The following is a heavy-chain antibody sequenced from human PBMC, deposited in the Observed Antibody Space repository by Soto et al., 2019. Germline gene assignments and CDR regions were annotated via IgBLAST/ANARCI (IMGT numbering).Heavy chain of an antibody. Sequence: GGSLRLSCAASGFTFSNYAMNWVRQALGKGLEWVSTVTKDGGNTYFADSVKGRFTISRDNSKSTLYLQMNSLRAEDTALYYCAKLSARDNGGQIDYWGQGTLVTVSS. CDR2: VTKDGGNT. J-gene: IGHJ4*02. D-gene: IGHD4-17*01. V-gene: IGHV3-23*01. CDR1: GFTFSNYA. CDR3: AKLSARDNGGQIDY.